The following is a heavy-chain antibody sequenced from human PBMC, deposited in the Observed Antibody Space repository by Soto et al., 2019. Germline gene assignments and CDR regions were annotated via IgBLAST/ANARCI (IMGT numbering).Heavy chain of an antibody. CDR3: ARDPGRTNYYYGMDV. CDR1: GYSISSGYY. V-gene: IGHV4-38-2*02. Sequence: SETLSLTCAVSGYSISSGYYWGWIRQPPGKGLEWIGSIYHSGSTYYNPSLKSRVTISVDTSKNQFSLKLSSVTAADTAVYYCARDPGRTNYYYGMDVWGQGTTVTVSS. J-gene: IGHJ6*02. CDR2: IYHSGST.